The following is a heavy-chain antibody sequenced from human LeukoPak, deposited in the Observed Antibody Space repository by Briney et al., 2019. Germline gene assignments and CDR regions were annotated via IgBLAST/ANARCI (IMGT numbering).Heavy chain of an antibody. D-gene: IGHD3-9*01. Sequence: GGSLRLSCAASGFTFSSYAMSWVRQAPGKGLEWVSAISGSGGSTYYADSVKGRFTISRDNAKNSLYLQMNSLRAEDTAVYYCARAPPSHYDILTGYYASYWGQGTLVTVSS. CDR1: GFTFSSYA. CDR3: ARAPPSHYDILTGYYASY. J-gene: IGHJ4*02. V-gene: IGHV3-23*01. CDR2: ISGSGGST.